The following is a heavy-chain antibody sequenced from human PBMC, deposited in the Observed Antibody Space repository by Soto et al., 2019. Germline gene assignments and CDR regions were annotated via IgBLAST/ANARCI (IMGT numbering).Heavy chain of an antibody. J-gene: IGHJ6*02. D-gene: IGHD3-16*01. Sequence: PSETLSLTCTVYGDSITNNHWWSWVRQLPGKGPRLIGEIYHAGSANYNPSLESRVAFSVDKSKNQFSLSVTSVTAADTAVYYCVSKLGPYYYGLDVWGQGTTVTVSS. V-gene: IGHV4-4*02. CDR1: GDSITNNHW. CDR2: IYHAGSA. CDR3: VSKLGPYYYGLDV.